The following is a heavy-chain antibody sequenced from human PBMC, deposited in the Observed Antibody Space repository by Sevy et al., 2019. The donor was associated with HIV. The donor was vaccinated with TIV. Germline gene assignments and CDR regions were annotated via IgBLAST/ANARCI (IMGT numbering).Heavy chain of an antibody. CDR1: GGSISSGGDY. D-gene: IGHD4-17*01. J-gene: IGHJ6*02. Sequence: SETLSLTCTVSGGSISSGGDYWTWIRQHPGKGLEWIGYISYSGGTYYNPSLKSRLTISVDTSKSQFSLKLSSVTAADTAVYYCARGRATVVDGEVFYYYGMDVWGPGTTVTVSS. V-gene: IGHV4-31*03. CDR3: ARGRATVVDGEVFYYYGMDV. CDR2: ISYSGGT.